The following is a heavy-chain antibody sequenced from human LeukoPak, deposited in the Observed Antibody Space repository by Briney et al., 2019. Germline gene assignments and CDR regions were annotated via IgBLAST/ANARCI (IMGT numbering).Heavy chain of an antibody. CDR3: ARGPPITMVRGVITPHCRY. Sequence: ASVKVSCKASGYIFTGYYMHWVRQAPGQGLEWMGWINPNSGGTNYAQKFQGRVTMTRDTSISTAYMELSRLRSDDTAVYYCARGPPITMVRGVITPHCRYWGQGTLVTVSS. D-gene: IGHD3-10*01. V-gene: IGHV1-2*02. J-gene: IGHJ4*02. CDR1: GYIFTGYY. CDR2: INPNSGGT.